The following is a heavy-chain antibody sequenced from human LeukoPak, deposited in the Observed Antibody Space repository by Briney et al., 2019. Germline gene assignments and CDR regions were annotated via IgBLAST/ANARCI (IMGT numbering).Heavy chain of an antibody. J-gene: IGHJ6*03. Sequence: SETLSLTCTVSGGSISSGSYYWSWIRQPAGKGLEWIGRIYSSGSTNYNPSLKSRVTMSVDTSKNQFSLKVSSVTAADTAVYYCARVFDSGSQAYFYYMDVWGKGTTVTISS. CDR2: IYSSGST. CDR3: ARVFDSGSQAYFYYMDV. D-gene: IGHD3-10*01. CDR1: GGSISSGSYY. V-gene: IGHV4-61*10.